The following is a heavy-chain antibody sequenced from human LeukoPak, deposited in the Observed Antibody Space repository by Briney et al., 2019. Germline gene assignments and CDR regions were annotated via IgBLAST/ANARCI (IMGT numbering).Heavy chain of an antibody. CDR1: GFTFSTFW. J-gene: IGHJ4*02. D-gene: IGHD1-1*01. V-gene: IGHV3-7*01. CDR3: ARGGTFVSDY. Sequence: GRSLRLSCAASGFTFSTFWMSWVRQAPGKGLEWVANIKEEGSEKYYVDSMKGRFTVSRDNAKNSLYLQMDSLRAEDTAVYYCARGGTFVSDYWGQGTLVTVSS. CDR2: IKEEGSEK.